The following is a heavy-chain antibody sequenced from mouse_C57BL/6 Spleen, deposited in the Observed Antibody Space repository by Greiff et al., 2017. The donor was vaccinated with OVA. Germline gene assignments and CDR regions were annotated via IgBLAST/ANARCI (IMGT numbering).Heavy chain of an antibody. V-gene: IGHV1-82*01. Sequence: VQLQQSGPELVKPGASVKISCKASGYAFSSSWMNWVKQRPGKGLEWIGRIYPGDGDTNYNGKFKGKTTLTADKSSSTAYMQLSSLTSEDSAVYFCARIYYYGSSYVLDYWGQGTTLTVSS. J-gene: IGHJ2*01. CDR3: ARIYYYGSSYVLDY. CDR2: IYPGDGDT. CDR1: GYAFSSSW. D-gene: IGHD1-1*01.